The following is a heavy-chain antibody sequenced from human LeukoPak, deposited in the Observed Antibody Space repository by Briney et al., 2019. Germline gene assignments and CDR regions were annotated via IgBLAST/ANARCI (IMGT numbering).Heavy chain of an antibody. Sequence: NPGGSLRLSCAASGFTFSSYTMNWVRQAPGKGLEWVSSFSRSGPYIYYADSVKGRFTISRDNAKNSLYLQMNSLRAEDTAVYYCASLPDYWGQGTLVTVSS. CDR2: FSRSGPYI. CDR3: ASLPDY. J-gene: IGHJ4*02. CDR1: GFTFSSYT. V-gene: IGHV3-21*01.